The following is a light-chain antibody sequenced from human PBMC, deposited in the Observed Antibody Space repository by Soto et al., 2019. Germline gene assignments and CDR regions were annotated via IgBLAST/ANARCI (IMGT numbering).Light chain of an antibody. V-gene: IGKV1-27*01. CDR3: QKYNSAPRT. CDR2: AAS. J-gene: IGKJ1*01. Sequence: DIQMTQSPSSLSASVGDRVTITCRASQGISNYLAWYQQKPGKVPKLLIYAASTLQSGVPSRFSGSGSGTDFPITISSLQPEDVATYYWQKYNSAPRTFGQGTKVEIK. CDR1: QGISNY.